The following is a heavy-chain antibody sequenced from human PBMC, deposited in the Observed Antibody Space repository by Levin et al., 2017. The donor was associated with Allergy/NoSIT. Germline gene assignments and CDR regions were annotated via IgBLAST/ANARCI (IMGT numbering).Heavy chain of an antibody. CDR3: ARSGVVITGHYYYYYGMDG. V-gene: IGHV1-8*01. CDR1: GYTFTSYD. Sequence: ASVKVSCKASGYTFTSYDINWVRQATGQGLEWMGWMNPNSGNTGYAQKFQGRVTMTRNTSISTAYMELSSLRSEDTAVYYCARSGVVITGHYYYYYGMDGWGQGTTVTVSS. D-gene: IGHD3-3*01. J-gene: IGHJ6*02. CDR2: MNPNSGNT.